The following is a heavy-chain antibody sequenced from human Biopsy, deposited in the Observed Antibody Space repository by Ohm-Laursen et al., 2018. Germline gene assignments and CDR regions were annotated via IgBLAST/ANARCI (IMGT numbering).Heavy chain of an antibody. CDR1: GDSVTKYY. CDR2: TYYSVMT. V-gene: IGHV4-59*02. D-gene: IGHD4-11*01. CDR3: ARDSGILNYGNFKYYHYYGMDV. J-gene: IGHJ6*02. Sequence: SETLSLTCTVSGDSVTKYYWSWIRQPPGQGLEWIGNTYYSVMTNYNPSLQSRVSISVDTSRNQVSLTLSSVTAADTAVYYCARDSGILNYGNFKYYHYYGMDVWGQGTKVTVSS.